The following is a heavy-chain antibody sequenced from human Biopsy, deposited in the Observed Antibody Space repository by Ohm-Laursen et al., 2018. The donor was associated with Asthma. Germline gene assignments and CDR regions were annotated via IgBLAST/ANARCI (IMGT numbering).Heavy chain of an antibody. D-gene: IGHD6-13*01. V-gene: IGHV3-30-3*01. Sequence: LSCAASGRHFGSYNMHWARQAPGKGLEWVAVITFDGSTQHYGDSVKGRFTISRDNSKNMLFLQMNSLRAEGTAVYYCLRDTLGYYFDIWGQGTQVTVSS. CDR3: LRDTLGYYFDI. CDR1: GRHFGSYN. CDR2: ITFDGSTQ. J-gene: IGHJ4*02.